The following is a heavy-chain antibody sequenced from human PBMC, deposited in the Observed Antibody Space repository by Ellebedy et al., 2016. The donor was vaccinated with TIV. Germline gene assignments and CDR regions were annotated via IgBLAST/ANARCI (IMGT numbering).Heavy chain of an antibody. CDR1: GYPFTNHF. CDR2: LHPGAGST. D-gene: IGHD4-23*01. V-gene: IGHV1-46*01. Sequence: ASVKVSCKASGYPFTNHFIHWVRRAPGQGLEWMGILHPGAGSTTYSQKFQGRLTMTRDTSTSTAYMDLKSLRSEDTAVYYCARDSATVLTSRDYFYYYMDVWGKGTTVTVSS. J-gene: IGHJ6*03. CDR3: ARDSATVLTSRDYFYYYMDV.